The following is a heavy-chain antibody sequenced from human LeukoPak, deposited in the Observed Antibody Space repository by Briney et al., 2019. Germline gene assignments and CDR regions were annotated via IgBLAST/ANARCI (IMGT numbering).Heavy chain of an antibody. Sequence: ASVKVSCKASGCTFTSYGISRVRQAPGQGLEWMGWISAYSGDTNYAQKFQGRATMTTDTSTSTAYMELRSLSSDDTAVYYCGRGPKAGGPHHDMDVRGRGTTVTVSS. CDR1: GCTFTSYG. D-gene: IGHD2-15*01. CDR3: GRGPKAGGPHHDMDV. J-gene: IGHJ6*02. V-gene: IGHV1-18*01. CDR2: ISAYSGDT.